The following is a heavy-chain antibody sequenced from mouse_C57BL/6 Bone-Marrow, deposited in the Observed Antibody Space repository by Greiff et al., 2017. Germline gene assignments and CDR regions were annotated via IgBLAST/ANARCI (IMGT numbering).Heavy chain of an antibody. J-gene: IGHJ4*01. CDR1: GFTFSDFY. CDR2: SRNKANDYTT. D-gene: IGHD2-4*01. CDR3: ARDEWGDYDGGYAMDY. Sequence: DVKLVESGGGLVQSGRSLRLSCATSGFTFSDFYMEWVRQAPGKGLEWIAASRNKANDYTTEYSASVKGRFIVSRDTSQSILYLQMNALRAEDTAIYYCARDEWGDYDGGYAMDYWGQGTSVTVSS. V-gene: IGHV7-1*01.